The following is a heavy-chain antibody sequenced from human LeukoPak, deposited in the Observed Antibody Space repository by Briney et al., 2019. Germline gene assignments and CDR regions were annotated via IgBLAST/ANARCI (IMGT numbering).Heavy chain of an antibody. V-gene: IGHV3-30*02. CDR2: IRYDGSNK. J-gene: IGHJ3*02. CDR1: GFTFSSYG. Sequence: PGGSLRLSCAASGFTFSSYGMHWVRQAPGKGVEWVAFIRYDGSNKYYADSVKGRFTISRDNSKNTLYLQMNSLRAEDTAVYYCARIRVLRYFDSYAFDIWGQGTMVTVSS. D-gene: IGHD3-9*01. CDR3: ARIRVLRYFDSYAFDI.